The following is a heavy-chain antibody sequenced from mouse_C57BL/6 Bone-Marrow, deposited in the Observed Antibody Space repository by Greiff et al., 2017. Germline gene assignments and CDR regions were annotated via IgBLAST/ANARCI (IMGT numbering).Heavy chain of an antibody. D-gene: IGHD2-3*01. CDR1: GFNIKDDY. CDR3: TADGLDY. J-gene: IGHJ2*01. CDR2: IDPENGDT. Sequence: VQLKESGAELVRPGASVKLSCTASGFNIKDDYMHWVKQRPGQGLEWIGWIDPENGDTEYASKFQGKATITADTSSNTAYLQLSSLTSEDTAVYYCTADGLDYWGQGTTLTVSS. V-gene: IGHV14-4*01.